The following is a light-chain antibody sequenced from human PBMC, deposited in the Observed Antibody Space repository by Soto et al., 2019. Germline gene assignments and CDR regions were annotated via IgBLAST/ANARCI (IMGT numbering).Light chain of an antibody. CDR2: DVS. V-gene: IGLV2-14*01. J-gene: IGLJ2*01. Sequence: QSALTQPASVSGSPGQSITISCTGTSSDVGGYNYVSWYQQHPGKAPKLMIYDVSNRPSGVSNRFSGSKSGNTASLTISGLQAEDEADYYCSSYPSSSTPQVVFGGGTKLTVL. CDR3: SSYPSSSTPQVV. CDR1: SSDVGGYNY.